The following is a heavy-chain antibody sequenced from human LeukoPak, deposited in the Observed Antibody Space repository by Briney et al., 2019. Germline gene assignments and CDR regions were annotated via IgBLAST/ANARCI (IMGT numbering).Heavy chain of an antibody. CDR1: GFTFRSYA. CDR3: VYCSSGNCFSTVRGWKY. V-gene: IGHV3-23*01. Sequence: PGGSLRLSCAASGFTFRSYAMSWVRQAPGKGLEWVSGISGSGDNTYYADSVKGRFTISRDNSKNTLFPEMNSLRAEDTAVYYCVYCSSGNCFSTVRGWKYWGQGTLVTVSS. D-gene: IGHD2-15*01. CDR2: ISGSGDNT. J-gene: IGHJ4*02.